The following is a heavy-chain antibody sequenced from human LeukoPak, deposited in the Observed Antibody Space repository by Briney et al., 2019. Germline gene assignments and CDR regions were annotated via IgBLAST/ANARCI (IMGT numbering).Heavy chain of an antibody. J-gene: IGHJ3*02. CDR3: AKRGTGMYASDI. CDR2: FSVSGDRI. V-gene: IGHV3-23*01. Sequence: QPGGTLRLSCAASGLTLSSYGMSWVRQSPGKGLEWVSVFSVSGDRIFYADSVKGRFTISRDISNNTLFLEMNSLRAEDTAIYYCAKRGTGMYASDIWGQGTMVTVSS. D-gene: IGHD3-16*01. CDR1: GLTLSSYG.